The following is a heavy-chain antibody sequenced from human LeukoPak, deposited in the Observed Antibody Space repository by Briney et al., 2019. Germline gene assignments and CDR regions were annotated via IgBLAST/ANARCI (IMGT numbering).Heavy chain of an antibody. CDR2: INWDGGNT. CDR1: GFTFDDYG. D-gene: IGHD4-17*01. J-gene: IGHJ4*02. V-gene: IGHV3-20*04. Sequence: PGGSLRLSCAASGFTFDDYGMNWVRQAPGKGLEWVSGINWDGGNTAYVDSVKGRFTISRDNAKNSLYLQMNSLRAEDTAVYYCARGYGDYMVDYWGQGTLVTVSS. CDR3: ARGYGDYMVDY.